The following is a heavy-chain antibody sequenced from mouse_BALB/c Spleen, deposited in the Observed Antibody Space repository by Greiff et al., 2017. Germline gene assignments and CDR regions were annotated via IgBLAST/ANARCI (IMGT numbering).Heavy chain of an antibody. Sequence: EVKLMESGGGLVQPGGSLRLSCAPSGFTFTDYYMSWVRQPPGKALEWLGFIRNKANGYTTEYSASVKGRFTISRDNSQSILYLQMNTLRAEDSATYYCARDRYDGAYWGQGTLVTVSA. CDR3: ARDRYDGAY. CDR2: IRNKANGYTT. CDR1: GFTFTDYY. V-gene: IGHV7-3*02. J-gene: IGHJ3*01. D-gene: IGHD2-14*01.